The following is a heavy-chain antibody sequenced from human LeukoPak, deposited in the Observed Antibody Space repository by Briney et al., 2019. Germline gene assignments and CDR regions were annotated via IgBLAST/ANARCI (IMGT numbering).Heavy chain of an antibody. CDR2: ISSSGGTT. J-gene: IGHJ4*02. CDR1: GFTFSSYS. D-gene: IGHD3-10*01. CDR3: ARGPRYGSGSPTQY. Sequence: GGSLRLSCAASGFTFSSYSMNWVRQAPGKGLEWVSAISSSGGTTYYADSVKGRFTISRDNSKNTLYLQMNSLRAEDTAVYYCARGPRYGSGSPTQYWGQGTLVTVSS. V-gene: IGHV3-23*01.